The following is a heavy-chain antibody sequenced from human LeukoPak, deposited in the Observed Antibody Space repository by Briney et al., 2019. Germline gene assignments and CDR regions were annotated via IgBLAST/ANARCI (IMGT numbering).Heavy chain of an antibody. J-gene: IGHJ4*02. CDR2: IYYSGST. V-gene: IGHV4-34*01. D-gene: IGHD2-8*01. CDR3: AGQGRMLSAFDY. CDR1: GGSFSGYY. Sequence: SETLSLTCAVYGGSFSGYYWSWIRQPPGKGLEWIGSIYYSGSTYYNPSLKSRVTISVDTSKNQFSLKLSSVTAADTAVYYCAGQGRMLSAFDYWGQGTLVTVSS.